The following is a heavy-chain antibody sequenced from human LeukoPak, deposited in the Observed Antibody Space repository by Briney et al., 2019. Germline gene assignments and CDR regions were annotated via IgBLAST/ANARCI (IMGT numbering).Heavy chain of an antibody. CDR3: AKDWYDFWSGSTSPDAFDI. V-gene: IGHV3-30*02. Sequence: GGSLRLSCAASGFTSSSYGMHWVRQAPGKGPDWVAFIRYDGSNKYYADSVKGRFTISRDNSKKTLYLQMNRLRAEDTAVYYCAKDWYDFWSGSTSPDAFDIWGQGRMVTASS. J-gene: IGHJ3*02. CDR1: GFTSSSYG. CDR2: IRYDGSNK. D-gene: IGHD3-3*01.